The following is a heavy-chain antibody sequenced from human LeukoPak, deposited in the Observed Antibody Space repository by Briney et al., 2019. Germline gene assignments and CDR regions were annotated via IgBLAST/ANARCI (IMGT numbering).Heavy chain of an antibody. CDR1: GDSVSNNNAA. V-gene: IGHV6-1*01. CDR2: TFYMSRWYN. Sequence: SQTFSLTFAISGDSVSNNNAAWNWIRQSPSRGLEWLGRTFYMSRWYNDYATSVKSRITINPDTSKNQVSLQLNSVTPEDTAVYYCARQEHLVLGYWGQGTLVTVSS. J-gene: IGHJ4*02. D-gene: IGHD6-13*01. CDR3: ARQEHLVLGY.